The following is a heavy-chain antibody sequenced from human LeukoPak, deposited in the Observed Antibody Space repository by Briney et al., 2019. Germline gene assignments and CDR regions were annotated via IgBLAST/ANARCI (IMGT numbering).Heavy chain of an antibody. CDR3: AKDVGATAAEYFQH. D-gene: IGHD1-26*01. V-gene: IGHV3-23*01. CDR2: ISGSGGRT. CDR1: GFTFGNYG. J-gene: IGHJ1*01. Sequence: GGSLRLSCAASGFTFGNYGMSWVRQAPGKGLEWVSVISGSGGRTYYADSVKGRFTISRDNAKNSLYLQMNSLRAEDTAVYYCAKDVGATAAEYFQHWGQGTLVTVSS.